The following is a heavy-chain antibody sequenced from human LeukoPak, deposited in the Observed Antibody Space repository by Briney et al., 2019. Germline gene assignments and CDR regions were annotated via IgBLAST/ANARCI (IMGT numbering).Heavy chain of an antibody. Sequence: GSLRLSCAASGFTFSSYWMHWVRQAPGKGLVWVSRLNSDGSSTNYADSVKGRFTISRDNAKNTLYLQMNSLRDEDTAVFYCARSRYDYIWGIDYWGQGTLVTISS. V-gene: IGHV3-74*01. CDR3: ARSRYDYIWGIDY. D-gene: IGHD3-16*01. CDR2: LNSDGSST. CDR1: GFTFSSYW. J-gene: IGHJ4*02.